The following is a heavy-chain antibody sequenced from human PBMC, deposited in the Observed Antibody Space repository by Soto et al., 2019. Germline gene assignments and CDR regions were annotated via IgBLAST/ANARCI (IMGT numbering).Heavy chain of an antibody. CDR1: GYTFTGYY. CDR3: ARPTITIFGEDYYYGMDV. V-gene: IGHV1-46*01. D-gene: IGHD3-3*01. CDR2: INPSGGST. Sequence: ASVKVSCKASGYTFTGYYMHWVRQAPGQGLEWTGIINPSGGSTSYAQKFQGRVTMTRDSSTSTVYMELSSLRSEDTAVYYCARPTITIFGEDYYYGMDVWGQGTTVTVSS. J-gene: IGHJ6*02.